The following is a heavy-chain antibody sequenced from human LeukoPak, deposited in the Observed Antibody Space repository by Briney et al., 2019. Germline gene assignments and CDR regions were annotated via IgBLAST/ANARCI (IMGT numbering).Heavy chain of an antibody. D-gene: IGHD2-15*01. Sequence: GASVKVSCKASGGTFSSYAISWVRQAPGQGLEWMGGIIPIFGTANYAQKFQGRVTITADESTSTAYMELSSLRSEDTAVYYCARDLSRVVVPYYYYGMDVWGQGTTVTVSS. V-gene: IGHV1-69*13. CDR2: IIPIFGTA. CDR1: GGTFSSYA. CDR3: ARDLSRVVVPYYYYGMDV. J-gene: IGHJ6*02.